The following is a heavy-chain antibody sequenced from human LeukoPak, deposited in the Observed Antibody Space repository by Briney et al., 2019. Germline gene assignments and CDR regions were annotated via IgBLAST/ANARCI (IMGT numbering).Heavy chain of an antibody. CDR1: GFTFSSYA. J-gene: IGHJ5*02. D-gene: IGHD6-6*01. V-gene: IGHV3-23*01. Sequence: PGGSLRLSCAASGFTFSSYAMSWVRQAPGKGLEWVSAISGSGGSTYYADSVTGRFTTSRDNSKNTLYLQMNSLRAEDTAVYYCAKDRIIAARSTSNWFDPWGQGTLVTVSS. CDR3: AKDRIIAARSTSNWFDP. CDR2: ISGSGGST.